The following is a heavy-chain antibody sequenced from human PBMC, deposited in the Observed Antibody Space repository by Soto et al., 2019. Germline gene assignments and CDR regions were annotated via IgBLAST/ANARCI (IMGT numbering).Heavy chain of an antibody. CDR1: GGTFSSYT. D-gene: IGHD4-17*01. V-gene: IGHV1-69*02. J-gene: IGHJ5*02. CDR2: IIPILGIA. CDR3: ARGTTVTTYNWFDP. Sequence: QVQLVQSGAEVQKPGSSVKVSCKASGGTFSSYTISWVRQAPGQGLEWMGRIIPILGIANYAQKFQGRVTITADKPTSTAYMELSSLRSEDTAVYYCARGTTVTTYNWFDPWGQGTLVTVSS.